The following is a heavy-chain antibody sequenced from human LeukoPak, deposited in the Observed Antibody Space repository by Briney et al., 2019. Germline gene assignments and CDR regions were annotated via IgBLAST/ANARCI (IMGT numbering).Heavy chain of an antibody. D-gene: IGHD2-15*01. CDR1: GFTFSSYS. Sequence: GGSLTLSCAASGFTFSSYSMNWVRQAPGKGLEWVSSISSSSSYIYYANSVKGRFTISRDKAKNSLYLQMNSLRAEDTAVYYCASRYCSGGSCFFDYWGQGTLVTVSS. V-gene: IGHV3-21*01. CDR3: ASRYCSGGSCFFDY. J-gene: IGHJ4*02. CDR2: ISSSSSYI.